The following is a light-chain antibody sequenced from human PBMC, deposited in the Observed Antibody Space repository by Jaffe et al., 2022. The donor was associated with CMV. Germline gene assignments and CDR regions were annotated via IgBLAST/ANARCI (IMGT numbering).Light chain of an antibody. J-gene: IGKJ1*01. CDR2: GAS. V-gene: IGKV3-20*01. CDR3: QQYGSSPWT. CDR1: QSVNSIS. Sequence: EIVLTQSPGTLSLSLGERATLSCRASQSVNSISLAWYQQKPGQAPRLLIYGASNRATGIPDRFSGSGSGTDFTLTISRLEPEDFAVYYCQQYGSSPWTFGQGTKVEIK.